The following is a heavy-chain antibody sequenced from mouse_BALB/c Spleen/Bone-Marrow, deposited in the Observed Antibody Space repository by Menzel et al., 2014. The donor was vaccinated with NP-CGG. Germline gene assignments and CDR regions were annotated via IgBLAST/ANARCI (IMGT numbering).Heavy chain of an antibody. CDR2: INPSNGRS. CDR1: GYTFTSHW. J-gene: IGHJ4*01. CDR3: ARRGNYGAMDY. D-gene: IGHD2-1*01. V-gene: IGHV1S81*02. Sequence: QVQLQESGAALVKPGASVKLSCKASGYTFTSHWMHWVKQRPGQGLEWIGEINPSNGRSNYNEKFKSKATLTVDKSSSTAYMQLSSLTSEDSAVYYCARRGNYGAMDYWGQGTSVTVSS.